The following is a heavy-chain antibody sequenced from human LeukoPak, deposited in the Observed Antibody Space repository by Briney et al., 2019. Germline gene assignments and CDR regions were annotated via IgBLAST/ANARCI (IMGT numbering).Heavy chain of an antibody. CDR3: ARLLALEGYSSGWSGGDY. CDR1: GYSFTSYW. Sequence: GESLKISCKGSGYSFTSYWIGWVRQMPGKGLEWMGIIYPGDSDTRYSPSFQGQVTISADKSISTAYLQWSSLKASDTAMYYCARLLALEGYSSGWSGGDYWGQGTLVTVSS. J-gene: IGHJ4*02. D-gene: IGHD6-19*01. CDR2: IYPGDSDT. V-gene: IGHV5-51*01.